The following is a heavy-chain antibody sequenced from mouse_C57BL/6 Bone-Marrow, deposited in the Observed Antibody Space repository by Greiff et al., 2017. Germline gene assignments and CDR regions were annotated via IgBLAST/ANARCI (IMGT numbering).Heavy chain of an antibody. CDR3: ARGKPWFAY. J-gene: IGHJ3*01. CDR2: IYPGDGDT. V-gene: IGHV1-82*01. Sequence: QVQLQQSGPELVKPGASVKISCKASGYAFSSSWMNWVKQRPGQGLEWIGRIYPGDGDTNYNGKFKGKATLTADKSSSTAYMQLSSLTSEDSAVYFCARGKPWFAYWGQGTLVTVSA. CDR1: GYAFSSSW.